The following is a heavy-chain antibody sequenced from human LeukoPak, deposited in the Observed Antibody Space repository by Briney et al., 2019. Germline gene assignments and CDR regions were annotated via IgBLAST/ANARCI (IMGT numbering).Heavy chain of an antibody. V-gene: IGHV3-73*01. J-gene: IGHJ4*02. Sequence: GGSLRLSCAASGFTFSGSPILWVRQASGKGLEWVGRIRGKADNYATAYAASVQGRCTISRDDSQNTAYLQLNSLKTEDTAVYYCTQNNYWGRGALVTVSS. CDR3: TQNNY. CDR2: IRGKADNYAT. CDR1: GFTFSGSP.